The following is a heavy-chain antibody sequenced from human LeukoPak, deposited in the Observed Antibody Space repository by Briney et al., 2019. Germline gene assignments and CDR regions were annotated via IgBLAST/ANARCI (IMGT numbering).Heavy chain of an antibody. V-gene: IGHV3-11*01. CDR1: GFTFSDYY. Sequence: GGSLRLSCAASGFTFSDYYMSWIRQAPGKGLEWVSYISSSGSTIYYADSVKGRFTISRDNAKNSLYLQMNSLRAVDTAVYYCARDRLGYYYYGSGSYKGAFDIWGQGTMVTVSS. J-gene: IGHJ3*02. CDR3: ARDRLGYYYYGSGSYKGAFDI. CDR2: ISSSGSTI. D-gene: IGHD3-10*01.